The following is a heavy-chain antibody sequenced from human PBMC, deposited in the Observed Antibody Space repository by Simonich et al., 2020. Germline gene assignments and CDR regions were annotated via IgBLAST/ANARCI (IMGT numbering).Heavy chain of an antibody. D-gene: IGHD3-10*01. CDR2: ISSSSSYI. J-gene: IGHJ4*02. Sequence: GGGLVKPGGSLRLSCAASGFTFSSYSMKWVRQAPGKGLEWVSSISSSSSYIYYADSVKGRFTISRDNAKNSLYLQMNSLRAEDTAVYYCARDTSYYGSGSYYFDYWGQGTLVTVSS. CDR3: ARDTSYYGSGSYYFDY. CDR1: GFTFSSYS. V-gene: IGHV3-21*01.